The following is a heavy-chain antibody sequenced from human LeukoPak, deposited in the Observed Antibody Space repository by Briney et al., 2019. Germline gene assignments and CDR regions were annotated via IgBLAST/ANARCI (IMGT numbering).Heavy chain of an antibody. CDR3: ARYGDYGDYGDY. V-gene: IGHV4-39*07. CDR2: INHSGST. Sequence: SETLSLTCTVSGGSISSGDYHWSWIRQPPGKGLEWIGEINHSGSTNYNPSLKSRVTISVDTSKNQFSLKLSSVTAADTAVYYCARYGDYGDYGDYWGQGTLVTVSS. D-gene: IGHD4-17*01. CDR1: GGSISSGDYH. J-gene: IGHJ4*02.